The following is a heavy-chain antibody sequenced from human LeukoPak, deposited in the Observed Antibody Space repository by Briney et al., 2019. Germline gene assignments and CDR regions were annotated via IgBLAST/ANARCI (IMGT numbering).Heavy chain of an antibody. V-gene: IGHV4-59*01. J-gene: IGHJ4*02. CDR2: IYYSGST. Sequence: SETLSLTCTVSGGSISSYYWSWIRQPPGKGLEWIGYIYYSGSTNYNPSLKSRVTISVDTSKNQFSLKLSSVTAADTAVYYCARSPRAAYYFDYWGQGTLVTVFS. CDR1: GGSISSYY. CDR3: ARSPRAAYYFDY.